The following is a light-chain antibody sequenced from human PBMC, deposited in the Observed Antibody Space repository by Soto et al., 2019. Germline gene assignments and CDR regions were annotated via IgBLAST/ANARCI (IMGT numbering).Light chain of an antibody. CDR3: QQRSNWLT. V-gene: IGKV3-11*01. CDR2: GAS. Sequence: EVVVTQSPATLSVSPGERATLSGRASQSVSSNLAWYQQKPGQAPRLLIYGASTRATGIPARFSGSGSGTDFTLTISSLEPEDFAVYYCQQRSNWLTFGQGTRLEIK. J-gene: IGKJ5*01. CDR1: QSVSSN.